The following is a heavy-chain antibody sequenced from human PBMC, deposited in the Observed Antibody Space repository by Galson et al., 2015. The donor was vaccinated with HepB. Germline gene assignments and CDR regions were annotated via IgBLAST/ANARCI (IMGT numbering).Heavy chain of an antibody. CDR3: ARDPGSYYGMDV. CDR2: INWNGGST. CDR1: GFTFDDYG. J-gene: IGHJ6*02. D-gene: IGHD3-10*01. V-gene: IGHV3-20*04. Sequence: SLRLSCAASGFTFDDYGMSWVRQAPGKGLEWVSGINWNGGSTGYADSVKGRFTISRDNAKNSLYLQMNSLRAEDTALYYCARDPGSYYGMDVWGQGTTVTVSS.